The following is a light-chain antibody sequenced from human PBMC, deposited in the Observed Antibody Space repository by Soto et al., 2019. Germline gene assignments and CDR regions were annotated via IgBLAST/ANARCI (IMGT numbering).Light chain of an antibody. V-gene: IGKV3-11*01. CDR2: DTS. J-gene: IGKJ4*01. CDR3: QQRHIWPLT. CDR1: LSVGGH. Sequence: EIVLTQSPDSLSLSPGDRATLSCRASLSVGGHLAWYQQRPGQAPRLLIFDTSVTATGIPARFSGSGSGTDLTLTITSLEPEDSAVYYCQQRHIWPLTFGGGTKVDIK.